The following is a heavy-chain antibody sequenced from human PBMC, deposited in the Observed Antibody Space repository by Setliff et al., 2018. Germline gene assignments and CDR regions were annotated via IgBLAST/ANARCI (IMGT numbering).Heavy chain of an antibody. CDR3: GSLTDGQH. J-gene: IGHJ1*01. CDR1: GFAFGDYF. D-gene: IGHD3-9*01. CDR2: ISSDGITI. Sequence: LRLSCAASGFAFGDYFMSWIREAPGKGLEWISYISSDGITIHYADSVKGQFTVTRDNAKNSLYLQMDSLKVEDTAVYYCGSLTDGQHWGQGALVTV. V-gene: IGHV3-11*04.